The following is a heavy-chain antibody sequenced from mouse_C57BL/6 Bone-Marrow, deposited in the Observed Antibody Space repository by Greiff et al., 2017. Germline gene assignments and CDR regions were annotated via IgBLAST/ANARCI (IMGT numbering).Heavy chain of an antibody. J-gene: IGHJ1*03. CDR1: GYTITNYW. Sequence: QVQLQQSGAELVRPGTSVKMSCKASGYTITNYWIGWAKQRPGHGLEWIGYIYPGGGYTNYNQKFKGKATLTADKSSSTAYMQFSSLTSEDSAIYYCTRVIYYYSSSYWYYDVWGTGTTVTVSS. V-gene: IGHV1-63*01. D-gene: IGHD1-1*01. CDR3: TRVIYYYSSSYWYYDV. CDR2: IYPGGGYT.